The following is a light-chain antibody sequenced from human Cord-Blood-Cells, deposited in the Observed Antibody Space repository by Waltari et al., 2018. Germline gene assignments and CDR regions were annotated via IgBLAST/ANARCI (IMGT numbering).Light chain of an antibody. CDR2: DVS. J-gene: IGLJ2*01. Sequence: QSALTQPASVSGSPGQSITISCTGTSSDVGGYNYVSWYQQHPGKAPKLMIYDVSKRPSGVPNRFSGSKSGNTASLTISGLQAEDEADYYCSSDTSSSVVFGGGTKRTVL. CDR1: SSDVGGYNY. V-gene: IGLV2-14*01. CDR3: SSDTSSSVV.